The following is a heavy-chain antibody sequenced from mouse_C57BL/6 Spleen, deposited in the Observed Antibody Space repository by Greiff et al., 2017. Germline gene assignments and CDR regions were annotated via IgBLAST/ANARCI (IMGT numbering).Heavy chain of an antibody. D-gene: IGHD3-2*02. CDR3: ARAQATSWFAY. CDR2: IYPGDGDT. Sequence: QVQLQQSGPELVKPGASVKISCKASGYAFSSSWMNWVKQRPGKGLEWIGRIYPGDGDTNYNGNFKGKATLTADKSSSTAYMQLSSLTSEDSAVYFWARAQATSWFAYWGQGTLVTVSA. J-gene: IGHJ3*01. CDR1: GYAFSSSW. V-gene: IGHV1-82*01.